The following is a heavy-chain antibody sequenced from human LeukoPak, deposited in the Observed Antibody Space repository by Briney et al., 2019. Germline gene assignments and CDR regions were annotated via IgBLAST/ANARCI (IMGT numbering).Heavy chain of an antibody. Sequence: GGSLRLSCAASGFTFSSYSLNWVRQAPGKGLEWVSSISSSSGYIYYADSVKGRFTISRDNAKNSLYLQMNSLRAEDTAVYYCARDADSSSWSMYYYYGMDVWGQGTTVTVSS. CDR2: ISSSSGYI. D-gene: IGHD6-13*01. V-gene: IGHV3-21*01. CDR1: GFTFSSYS. J-gene: IGHJ6*02. CDR3: ARDADSSSWSMYYYYGMDV.